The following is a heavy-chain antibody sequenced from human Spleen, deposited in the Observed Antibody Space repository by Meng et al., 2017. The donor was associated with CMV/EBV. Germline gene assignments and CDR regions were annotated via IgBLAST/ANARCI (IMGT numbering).Heavy chain of an antibody. J-gene: IGHJ4*02. CDR1: GSSISSSSYY. D-gene: IGHD6-13*01. CDR3: ARVPQLVPFDY. V-gene: IGHV4-39*07. CDR2: IYYSGST. Sequence: LHLRGSGPGLVNPSGTRSLTGTVSGSSISSSSYYWGWIRQPPGKGLEWIGSIYYSGSTYYTPSLKSRVTISVDTSKNQFSLKLSSVTAADTAVYYCARVPQLVPFDYWGQGTLVTVSS.